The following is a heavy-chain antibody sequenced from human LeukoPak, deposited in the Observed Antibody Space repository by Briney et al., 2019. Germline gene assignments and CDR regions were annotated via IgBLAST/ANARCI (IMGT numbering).Heavy chain of an antibody. CDR2: IWYDGSNK. CDR3: ARASLDYYGSGSYYRARYYFDY. CDR1: GFTFSDHY. Sequence: PGGSLRLSCVASGFTFSDHYMDWVRQAPGKGLEWVAVIWYDGSNKYYADSVKGRSTISRDNSKNTLYLQMNSLRAEDTAVYYCARASLDYYGSGSYYRARYYFDYWGQGTLVTVSS. J-gene: IGHJ4*02. V-gene: IGHV3-33*08. D-gene: IGHD3-10*01.